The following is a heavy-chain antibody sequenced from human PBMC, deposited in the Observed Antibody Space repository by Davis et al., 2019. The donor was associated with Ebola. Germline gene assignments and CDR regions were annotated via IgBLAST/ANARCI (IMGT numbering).Heavy chain of an antibody. D-gene: IGHD6-13*01. CDR1: GYTFTGYY. Sequence: ASVKVSCKASGYTFTGYYMHWVRQAPGQGLEWMGWINPNSGGTNYAQKFQGRVTMTRDTSINTAYMELSRLRSDDTAVYYCARDLEERDGDSWSYYYYYMDVWGKGTTVTVSS. CDR2: INPNSGGT. V-gene: IGHV1-2*02. J-gene: IGHJ6*03. CDR3: ARDLEERDGDSWSYYYYYMDV.